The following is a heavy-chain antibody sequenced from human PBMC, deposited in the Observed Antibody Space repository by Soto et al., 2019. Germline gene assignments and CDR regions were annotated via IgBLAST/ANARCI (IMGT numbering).Heavy chain of an antibody. Sequence: SETLSLTCVLSGDSTGSGAYCWSLIRQPPGKGLEWIGYIYHSGSTHYNPSLKIRVTISVDRSKNQFSLKLSSVTAADTAVYYCARVWEHYDSSGNGAFDIWGQGTMVTVS. CDR2: IYHSGST. D-gene: IGHD3-22*01. CDR1: GDSTGSGAYC. CDR3: ARVWEHYDSSGNGAFDI. J-gene: IGHJ3*02. V-gene: IGHV4-30-2*01.